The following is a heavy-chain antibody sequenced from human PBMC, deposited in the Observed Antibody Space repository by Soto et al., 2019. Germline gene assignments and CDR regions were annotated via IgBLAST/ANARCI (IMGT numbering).Heavy chain of an antibody. J-gene: IGHJ6*02. CDR1: GFTFSSYG. CDR3: ARDRDSGLAAPLDV. V-gene: IGHV3-33*01. D-gene: IGHD2-15*01. Sequence: GGSLRLSCAASGFTFSSYGMHWVRQAPGKGLEWVAVIWYDGSNKYYADSVKGRFTISRDNSKNTLYLQMNSLRAEDTAVYYCARDRDSGLAAPLDVWGQGTTVTVSS. CDR2: IWYDGSNK.